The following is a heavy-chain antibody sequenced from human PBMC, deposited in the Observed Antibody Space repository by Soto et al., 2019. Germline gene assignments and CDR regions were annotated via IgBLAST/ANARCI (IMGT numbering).Heavy chain of an antibody. J-gene: IGHJ5*02. CDR3: ARVGGGYCSSTSCYRGFDP. Sequence: SETLSLTCTVSGGSISSYYWIWIRQPPGKGLEWIGYIYYSGSTNYNPSLKSRVTISVDTSKNQFSLKLSSVTAADTAVYYCARVGGGYCSSTSCYRGFDPWXQGTLVTVSS. CDR1: GGSISSYY. D-gene: IGHD2-2*01. CDR2: IYYSGST. V-gene: IGHV4-59*01.